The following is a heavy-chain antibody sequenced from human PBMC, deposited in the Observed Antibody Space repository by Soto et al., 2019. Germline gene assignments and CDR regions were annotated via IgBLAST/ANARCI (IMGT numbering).Heavy chain of an antibody. J-gene: IGHJ4*02. CDR2: IIPIFGTA. Sequence: QVQLVQSGAEVKKPGSSVKVSCKASGGTFSSYAISWVRQAPGQGLEWMGGIIPIFGTANYAQKFQGRVTITADESTSTAYMELSSLSSEDTAVYYCARDPKGYYDSSGYSHWGQGTLVTVSS. CDR3: ARDPKGYYDSSGYSH. D-gene: IGHD3-22*01. CDR1: GGTFSSYA. V-gene: IGHV1-69*12.